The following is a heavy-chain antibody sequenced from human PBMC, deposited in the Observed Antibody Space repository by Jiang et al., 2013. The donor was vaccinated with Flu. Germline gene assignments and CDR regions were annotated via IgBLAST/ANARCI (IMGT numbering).Heavy chain of an antibody. Sequence: GSGLVKPSETLSLTCTVSGYSISSGYYWGWIRQPPGKGLEWIGSIYHSGSTYYNPSLKSRVTISVDTSKNQFSLKLSSVTAADTAVYYCARVSYDYVWGSAFDYWGQGTLVTVSS. CDR1: GYSISSGYY. J-gene: IGHJ4*02. CDR3: ARVSYDYVWGSAFDY. CDR2: IYHSGST. D-gene: IGHD3-16*01. V-gene: IGHV4-38-2*02.